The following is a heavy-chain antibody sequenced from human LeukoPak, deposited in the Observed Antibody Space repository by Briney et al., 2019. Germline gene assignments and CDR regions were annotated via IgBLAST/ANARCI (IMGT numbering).Heavy chain of an antibody. CDR2: ISSSSSYI. CDR3: ARDHYYGSGSYRDHDAFDI. CDR1: GFTFSSYS. V-gene: IGHV3-21*01. Sequence: GGSLRLSCAASGFTFSSYSMNWVRQAPGEGLEWVSSISSSSSYIYYADSVKGRFTISRDNAKNSLYLQMNSLRAEDTAVYYCARDHYYGSGSYRDHDAFDIWGQGTMVTVSS. J-gene: IGHJ3*02. D-gene: IGHD3-10*01.